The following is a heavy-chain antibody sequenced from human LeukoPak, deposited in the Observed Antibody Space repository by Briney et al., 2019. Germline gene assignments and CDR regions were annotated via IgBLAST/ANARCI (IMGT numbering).Heavy chain of an antibody. CDR3: ARVGDYYGSGSYYKGFDP. D-gene: IGHD3-10*01. Sequence: SETLSLTCTVSGGSISSYYWSWIRQPPGKGLEWIGYIYYSGSTNYNPSLKSRVTISVDTSKNQFSLKLSSVTAADTAVYYCARVGDYYGSGSYYKGFDPWGQGTLVTVSS. J-gene: IGHJ5*02. V-gene: IGHV4-59*01. CDR1: GGSISSYY. CDR2: IYYSGST.